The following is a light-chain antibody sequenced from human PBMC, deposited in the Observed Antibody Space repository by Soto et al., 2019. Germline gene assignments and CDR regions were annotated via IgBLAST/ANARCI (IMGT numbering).Light chain of an antibody. V-gene: IGKV3-20*01. CDR3: QQSYSTPRT. J-gene: IGKJ1*01. Sequence: EIVLTQSPGTLSLSPGERATLSCKSSQSVSSSYLAWYQQKPGQAPRLIIFATSTRATGIPARFSGSGSGTDCTLTISSLQPEDVATYYCQQSYSTPRTFGQGTKVDIK. CDR2: ATS. CDR1: QSVSSSY.